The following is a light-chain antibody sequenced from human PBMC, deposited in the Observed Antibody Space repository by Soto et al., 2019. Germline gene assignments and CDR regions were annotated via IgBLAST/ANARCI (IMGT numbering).Light chain of an antibody. CDR2: AAS. J-gene: IGKJ1*01. Sequence: DIQLTQSPSFLSASVGDRVTITCRASQGISTFLAWYQQHPGKAPNLLIYAASTLQSGVPSRFSGGGYGTQFTLTISSLQPEDFATYYCQQLNTCPRTFGQGTKVDIK. CDR3: QQLNTCPRT. V-gene: IGKV1-9*01. CDR1: QGISTF.